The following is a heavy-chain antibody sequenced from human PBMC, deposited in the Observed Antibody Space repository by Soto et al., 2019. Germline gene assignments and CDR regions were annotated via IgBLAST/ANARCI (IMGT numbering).Heavy chain of an antibody. CDR1: GYSFTSYW. V-gene: IGHV5-51*01. D-gene: IGHD4-17*01. CDR2: IYPGDFDT. Sequence: GESLKISCKGSGYSFTSYWIGWVRQMPGKGLEWMGIIYPGDFDTRYSPSFQGQVTISADKSIGTAYLQWSSLKASDTAMYYCARLGDYRYYYYYGMDVWGQGTTVTVSS. CDR3: ARLGDYRYYYYYGMDV. J-gene: IGHJ6*02.